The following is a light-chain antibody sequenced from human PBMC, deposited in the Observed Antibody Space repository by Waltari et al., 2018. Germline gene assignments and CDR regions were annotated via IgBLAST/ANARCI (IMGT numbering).Light chain of an antibody. J-gene: IGKJ1*01. CDR1: QSVSRA. Sequence: EIVLTQSPGTLSLSPGETAPLSCRASQSVSRALVWYQQKPGQAPRLLIYDASRRAPGIPDRFSGSGSGTDFSLTISRLEPEDFAVYYCQKYERLPATFGQGTKVEIK. CDR3: QKYERLPAT. V-gene: IGKV3-20*01. CDR2: DAS.